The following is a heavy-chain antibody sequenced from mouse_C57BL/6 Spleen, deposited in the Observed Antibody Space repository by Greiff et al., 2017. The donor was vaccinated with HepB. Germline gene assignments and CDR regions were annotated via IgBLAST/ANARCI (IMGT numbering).Heavy chain of an antibody. D-gene: IGHD1-1*01. CDR1: GYTFTGYW. CDR3: ARRGATVVDYFDY. CDR2: ILPGSGST. V-gene: IGHV1-9*01. J-gene: IGHJ2*01. Sequence: QVQLQQSGAELMKPGASVKLSCKATGYTFTGYWIEWVKQRPGHGLEWIGEILPGSGSTNYSEKFKGKATFTADTSSNTAYMQLSSLTTEDSATYYCARRGATVVDYFDYWGQGTTLTVSS.